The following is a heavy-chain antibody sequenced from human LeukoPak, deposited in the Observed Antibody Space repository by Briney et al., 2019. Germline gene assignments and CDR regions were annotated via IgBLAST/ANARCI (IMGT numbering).Heavy chain of an antibody. J-gene: IGHJ5*02. Sequence: PSETLPLTCAVYGGSFSGYYWSWIRQPPGKGLEWIGEINHSGSTNYNPSLKSRVTISVDTSKNQFSLKLSSVTAADTAVYYCARGGSIAAAGTGGFSWFDPWGQGTLVTVSS. CDR1: GGSFSGYY. D-gene: IGHD6-13*01. V-gene: IGHV4-34*01. CDR2: INHSGST. CDR3: ARGGSIAAAGTGGFSWFDP.